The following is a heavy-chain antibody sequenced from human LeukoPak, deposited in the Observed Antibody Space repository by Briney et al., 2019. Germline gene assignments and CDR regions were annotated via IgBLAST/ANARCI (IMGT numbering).Heavy chain of an antibody. V-gene: IGHV3-74*01. CDR1: GFTFSTYW. J-gene: IGHJ3*02. CDR3: ARDLDSSQI. CDR2: IKSDGSST. D-gene: IGHD3-22*01. Sequence: GGSLRLSCAASGFTFSTYWMHWVRQAPGKGLVWVSRIKSDGSSTSYADSVKGRFTISRDNAKNTVYLQMNSLRAEDTAVYYCARDLDSSQIWGQGTMVTVSS.